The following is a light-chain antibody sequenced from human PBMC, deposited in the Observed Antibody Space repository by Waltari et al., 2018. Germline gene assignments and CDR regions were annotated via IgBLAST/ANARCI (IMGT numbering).Light chain of an antibody. CDR1: QSVLYRSYKKAF. CDR3: QKYSGTPLT. CDR2: WAS. V-gene: IGKV4-1*01. Sequence: DIVMTQSPDSLAVPLGERATINSKSSQSVLYRSYKKAFLAWYQQKPGQPPKLLIYWASTRESGVPDRLRGSGSGTDFTLAISSLQAEDVAVYCCQKYSGTPLTVGQGTRLEIK. J-gene: IGKJ5*01.